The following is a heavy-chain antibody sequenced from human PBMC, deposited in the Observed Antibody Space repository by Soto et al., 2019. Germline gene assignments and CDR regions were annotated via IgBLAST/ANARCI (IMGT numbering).Heavy chain of an antibody. CDR1: GGSISSGGYY. CDR2: IYYSGST. CDR3: AREQERIYGSGVSMDV. J-gene: IGHJ6*04. D-gene: IGHD3-10*01. Sequence: SETLSLTCTVSGGSISSGGYYWSWIRQHPGKGLEWIGYIYYSGSTYYNPSLKSRVTISVDTSKNQFSLKLSSVTAADTAVYYCAREQERIYGSGVSMDVWRKGTTVTVSS. V-gene: IGHV4-31*03.